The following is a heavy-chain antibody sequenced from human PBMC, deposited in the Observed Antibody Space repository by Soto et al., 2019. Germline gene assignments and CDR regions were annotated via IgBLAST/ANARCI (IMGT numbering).Heavy chain of an antibody. Sequence: SVKVSCKASGGTFSSYAISWVRQATGQGLEWMGGIIPIFGTANYAQKFQGRVTITADESTSTAYMELSSLRSEDTAVYYCAREYYYDSSGPYDAFDIWGQGTMVTVSS. V-gene: IGHV1-69*13. CDR1: GGTFSSYA. CDR2: IIPIFGTA. J-gene: IGHJ3*02. D-gene: IGHD3-22*01. CDR3: AREYYYDSSGPYDAFDI.